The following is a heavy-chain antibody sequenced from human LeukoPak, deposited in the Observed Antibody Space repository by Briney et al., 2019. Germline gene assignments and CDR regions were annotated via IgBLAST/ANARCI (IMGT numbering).Heavy chain of an antibody. J-gene: IGHJ4*02. CDR1: GFTFSYYT. V-gene: IGHV3-23*01. D-gene: IGHD3-22*01. Sequence: GGSLRLSCAASGFTFSYYTMSWVRQAPGKGLEWVSAISSSGGSTYYADSVKGRFTISRDNSKNTLYLQMNSLSAEDTAVDYCAKDQASSGYYSIDYWGQGTLVTVSS. CDR2: ISSSGGST. CDR3: AKDQASSGYYSIDY.